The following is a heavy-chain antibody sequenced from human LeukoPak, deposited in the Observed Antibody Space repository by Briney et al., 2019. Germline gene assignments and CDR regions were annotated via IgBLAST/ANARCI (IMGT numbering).Heavy chain of an antibody. CDR3: ARQNIGIVGPTYYFDY. V-gene: IGHV4-39*01. Sequence: SETLSLTCTVSGGSISSSSYYWGWIRQPPGKGLEWIGSIFYSGSTYYNPSLKSRVAISVDTSKNQFSLKLTSVTAADTAVYYCARQNIGIVGPTYYFDYWGQGTLVTVSS. D-gene: IGHD1-26*01. J-gene: IGHJ4*02. CDR2: IFYSGST. CDR1: GGSISSSSYY.